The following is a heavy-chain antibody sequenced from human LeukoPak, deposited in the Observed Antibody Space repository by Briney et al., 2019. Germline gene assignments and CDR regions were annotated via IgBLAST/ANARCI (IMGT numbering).Heavy chain of an antibody. D-gene: IGHD6-13*01. CDR2: INHSGGT. J-gene: IGHJ4*02. V-gene: IGHV4-34*01. Sequence: PSETLSLTCAVYGGSFSGYYWSWIRQTPGKGLEWIGEINHSGGTNYNPSLKSRVTISVDTSKNQFSLKLSSVTAADTAVYYCASYSSSWYGDHDYWGQGTLVTVSS. CDR3: ASYSSSWYGDHDY. CDR1: GGSFSGYY.